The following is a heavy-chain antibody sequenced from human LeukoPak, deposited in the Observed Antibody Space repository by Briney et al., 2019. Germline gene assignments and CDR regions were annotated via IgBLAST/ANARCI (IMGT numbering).Heavy chain of an antibody. D-gene: IGHD3-22*01. J-gene: IGHJ3*02. V-gene: IGHV4-59*08. CDR1: GGSISSYY. CDR2: IYYSGST. Sequence: NPSETLSLTCTVSGGSISSYYWSWIRQPPGKGLEWIGYIYYSGSTNYNPSLKSRVTISVDTSKNQFSLKLSSVTAADTAVYYCARHLQVVVTPKGAFDIWGQGTMVTVSS. CDR3: ARHLQVVVTPKGAFDI.